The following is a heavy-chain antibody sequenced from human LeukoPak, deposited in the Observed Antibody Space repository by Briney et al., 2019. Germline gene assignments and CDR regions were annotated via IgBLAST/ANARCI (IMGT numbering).Heavy chain of an antibody. D-gene: IGHD3-10*01. CDR3: ARDRNIMVRGTYYYSMDV. Sequence: KPSETLSLTCTVSGGSISSGSYYWSWIRQPAGKGLEWIGRIYTSGSTNYNPSLKSRVTISLDTSKNQFSLKLTSVTAADTAVYYCARDRNIMVRGTYYYSMDVWGKGTTVTISS. CDR2: IYTSGST. V-gene: IGHV4-61*02. CDR1: GGSISSGSYY. J-gene: IGHJ6*03.